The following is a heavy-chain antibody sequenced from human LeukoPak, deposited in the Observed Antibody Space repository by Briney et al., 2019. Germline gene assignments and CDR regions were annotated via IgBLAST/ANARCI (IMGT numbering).Heavy chain of an antibody. Sequence: GRSLRLSCAASGFTFSSYGMHWVRQAPGKGLEWVAVISYDGSNIYYADSVKGRFTISRDNSKNTLYLQMNSLRAEDTAVYYCAKVGDYGDYALDYWGQGTLVTVSS. V-gene: IGHV3-30*18. D-gene: IGHD4-17*01. CDR1: GFTFSSYG. J-gene: IGHJ4*02. CDR2: ISYDGSNI. CDR3: AKVGDYGDYALDY.